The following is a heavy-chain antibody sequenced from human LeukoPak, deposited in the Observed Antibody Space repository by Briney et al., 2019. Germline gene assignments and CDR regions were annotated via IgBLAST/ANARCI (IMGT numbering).Heavy chain of an antibody. CDR1: GFTVSSNY. J-gene: IGHJ4*02. V-gene: IGHV3-66*01. D-gene: IGHD2-21*02. CDR3: ASLVTATGFDY. CDR2: IYSGGST. Sequence: GGSLRLSCAASGFTVSSNYMSWVRQAPGQGLEWGSVIYSGGSTYYADSVKGRFTISRDNSKNTLYLQMNSLRAEDTAVYYCASLVTATGFDYWGQGTLVTVSS.